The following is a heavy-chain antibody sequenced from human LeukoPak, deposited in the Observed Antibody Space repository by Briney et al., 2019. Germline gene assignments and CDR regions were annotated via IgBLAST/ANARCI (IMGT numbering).Heavy chain of an antibody. V-gene: IGHV4-59*08. J-gene: IGHJ4*02. D-gene: IGHD6-19*01. CDR1: GDSISNYY. CDR2: IYSSGST. Sequence: SETLSLTCTVSGDSISNYYWSWIRQPPGKGLEWIGYIYSSGSTKYHPSLKSRLTISVDMSKGQFSLKLNSVTAADTAVYYCARQLSGSSGLDYWGQGTLVTVSS. CDR3: ARQLSGSSGLDY.